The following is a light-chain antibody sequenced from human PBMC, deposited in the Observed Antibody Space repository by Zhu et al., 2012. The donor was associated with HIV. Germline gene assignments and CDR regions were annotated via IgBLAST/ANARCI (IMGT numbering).Light chain of an antibody. CDR3: QQYIMYWT. CDR1: QTVSPW. V-gene: IGKV1-5*03. Sequence: DIQMTQSPSTLSASVGDRVTITCRASQTVSPWLAWYQQKPGKVPKLLISKTSTLESGVPSRFSGTGSGTEFTLTISSLQPDDSATYYCQQYIMYWTFGQGTKVEIK. CDR2: KTS. J-gene: IGKJ1*01.